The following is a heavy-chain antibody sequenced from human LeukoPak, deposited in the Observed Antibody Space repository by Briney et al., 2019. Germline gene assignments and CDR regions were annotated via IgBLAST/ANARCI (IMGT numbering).Heavy chain of an antibody. J-gene: IGHJ4*02. V-gene: IGHV3-21*01. D-gene: IGHD3-22*01. CDR1: GFTFSSYS. CDR2: INTVGTYI. Sequence: KPGGSLRLSCAASGFTFSSYSFNWVRQAPGKGLEWVSSINTVGTYIYYADSVRGRFTISRDNAENSLWLQMNSLRAEDPAVYYCARLRRNSDRSGFYYYYDYWGQGTLVTVSS. CDR3: ARLRRNSDRSGFYYYYDY.